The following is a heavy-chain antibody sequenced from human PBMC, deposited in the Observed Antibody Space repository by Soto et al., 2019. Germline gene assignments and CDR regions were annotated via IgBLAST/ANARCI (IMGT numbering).Heavy chain of an antibody. J-gene: IGHJ4*02. CDR3: ARERSSGWLDY. V-gene: IGHV1-3*01. D-gene: IGHD6-19*01. Sequence: ASVKVSCKASGNTVPNYAIHWVRQAPGQRLEWMGWINGGNGNTYYSEHFQGRVTMTRNTSITTAYMELSSLRSEDTAVYYCARERSSGWLDYWGQGTLVTVSS. CDR1: GNTVPNYA. CDR2: INGGNGNT.